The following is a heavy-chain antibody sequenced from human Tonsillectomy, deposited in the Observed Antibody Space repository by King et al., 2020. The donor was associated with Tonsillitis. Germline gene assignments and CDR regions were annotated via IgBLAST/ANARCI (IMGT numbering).Heavy chain of an antibody. V-gene: IGHV4-59*08. CDR1: GGSISGDY. CDR2: IYYSGST. D-gene: IGHD3-16*02. CDR3: ARPYSTSFYYFDL. Sequence: VQLQESGPRLVKPSETLSLTCTVSGGSISGDYWSWIRQPPGKGLEWIGYIYYSGSTNYNPSLKSRVTMSVDTSKNHFSLRLSSVTAADTAVYYCARPYSTSFYYFDLWGRGTLVTVSS. J-gene: IGHJ2*01.